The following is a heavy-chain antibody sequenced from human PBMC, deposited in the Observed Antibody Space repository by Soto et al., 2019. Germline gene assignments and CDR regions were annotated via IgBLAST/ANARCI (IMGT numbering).Heavy chain of an antibody. CDR2: INHSGST. D-gene: IGHD3-3*01. Sequence: SETRSLTCAVYGGSFSGYYWSWIRQPPGKGLEWIGEINHSGSTNYNPSLKSRVTISVDTSKNQFSLKLSSVTAADTAVYYCDRAHSLTIFGVVTKGVGWFAPWGQGTLVTVSS. V-gene: IGHV4-34*01. CDR3: DRAHSLTIFGVVTKGVGWFAP. CDR1: GGSFSGYY. J-gene: IGHJ5*02.